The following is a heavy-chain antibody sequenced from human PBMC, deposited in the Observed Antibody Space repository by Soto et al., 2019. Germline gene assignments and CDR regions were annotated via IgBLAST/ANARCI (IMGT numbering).Heavy chain of an antibody. CDR2: IYYSGST. Sequence: SETLSLTCTVSGGSISSGGYYWSWIRQHPGKGLEWIGYIYYSGSTYYNPSLKSRVTISVDTSKNQFSLKLSSVTAADTAVYYCARDSNYYDSSGYSTAPHDAFDIWGQGTMVTVSS. V-gene: IGHV4-31*03. D-gene: IGHD3-22*01. CDR1: GGSISSGGYY. CDR3: ARDSNYYDSSGYSTAPHDAFDI. J-gene: IGHJ3*02.